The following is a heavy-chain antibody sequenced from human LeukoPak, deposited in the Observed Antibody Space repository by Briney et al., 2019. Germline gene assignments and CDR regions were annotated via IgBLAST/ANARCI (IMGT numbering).Heavy chain of an antibody. V-gene: IGHV1-69*05. D-gene: IGHD3-22*01. CDR3: ARDGSGCYSDAFDI. CDR1: GGTFSSYA. CDR2: IIPIFGTA. J-gene: IGHJ3*02. Sequence: SVKVSCKASGGTFSSYAISWVRQAPGQGLEWMGGIIPIFGTANYAQKFQGRVTITTDESTSTAYMELSSLRSEDTAVYYCARDGSGCYSDAFDIWGQGTMVTVSS.